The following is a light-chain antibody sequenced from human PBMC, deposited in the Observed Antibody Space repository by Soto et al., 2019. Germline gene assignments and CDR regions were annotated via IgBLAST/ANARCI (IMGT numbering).Light chain of an antibody. CDR3: MQALQTLPLT. CDR2: LGS. Sequence: EIVMTQSPLSLPVTPGEPASISCRSSQSLLQSNGFNYLDWYLQKPGQSPQLLIYLGSNRASGVPDRFSGSGSGTDLTLKISRVEAEDVGIYYCMQALQTLPLTFGGGTKVEIK. V-gene: IGKV2-28*01. CDR1: QSLLQSNGFNY. J-gene: IGKJ4*01.